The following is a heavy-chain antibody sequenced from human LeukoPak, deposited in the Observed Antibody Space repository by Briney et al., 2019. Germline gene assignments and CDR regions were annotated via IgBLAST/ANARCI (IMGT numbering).Heavy chain of an antibody. J-gene: IGHJ5*02. D-gene: IGHD3-9*01. CDR3: ARVSIDILTGYSSFDP. Sequence: GGSLRLSCAASGSTFSTYWMSWVRQAPGKGLEWVANIKQDGSEEYYVDSIKGRFTISRDNAKKSLYLQMNRLRAEDTAVYYCARVSIDILTGYSSFDPWGQGTLVTVSS. CDR1: GSTFSTYW. V-gene: IGHV3-7*01. CDR2: IKQDGSEE.